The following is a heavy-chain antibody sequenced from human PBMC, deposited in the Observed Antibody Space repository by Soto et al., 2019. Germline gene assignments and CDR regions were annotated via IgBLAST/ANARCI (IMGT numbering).Heavy chain of an antibody. Sequence: SETLSLTCTVSGGSISSYYWSWIRQPPGKGLEWIGYIYYSGSTNYNPSLKSRVTISVDTSKNQFSLKLSSLTAAETAVYYCAGRLYSGRYADYWGHGTLVTVSA. D-gene: IGHD1-26*01. CDR2: IYYSGST. CDR1: GGSISSYY. V-gene: IGHV4-59*01. CDR3: AGRLYSGRYADY. J-gene: IGHJ4*01.